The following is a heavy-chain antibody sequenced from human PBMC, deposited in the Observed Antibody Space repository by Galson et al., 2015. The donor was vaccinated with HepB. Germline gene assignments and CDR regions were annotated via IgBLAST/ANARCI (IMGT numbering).Heavy chain of an antibody. V-gene: IGHV3-33*01. CDR1: GFTYSSHG. CDR3: ARAGDIVVVPAPVINGMDV. Sequence: SLRLPCAASGFTYSSHGLHGVRQAPGEGLEWGAGLWCDGSNKYYAASVKRPFTFSRDFSKNTLYLQMNSLRAEDTAVYYCARAGDIVVVPAPVINGMDVWGQGTTVTVSS. D-gene: IGHD2-2*01. J-gene: IGHJ6*02. CDR2: LWCDGSNK.